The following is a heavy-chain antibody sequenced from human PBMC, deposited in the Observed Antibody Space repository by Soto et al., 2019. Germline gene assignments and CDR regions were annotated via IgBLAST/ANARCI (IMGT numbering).Heavy chain of an antibody. D-gene: IGHD2-8*01. CDR3: VSWVSAHFDN. CDR1: GGTFSSYA. J-gene: IGHJ4*02. V-gene: IGHV1-69*05. CDR2: IIPIFGTA. Sequence: AVKVSCKASGGTFSSYAISWVRQAPGQGLEWMGGIIPIFGTANYADSVKGRFTISRDKSRNTVDLQMSNLRVEDTAVYYCVSWVSAHFDNWGQGTLVNVSS.